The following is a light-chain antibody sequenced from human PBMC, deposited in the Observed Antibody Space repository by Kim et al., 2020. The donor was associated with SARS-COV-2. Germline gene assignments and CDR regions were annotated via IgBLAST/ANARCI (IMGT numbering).Light chain of an antibody. Sequence: FAPGERATLPCRASQSVNNYLAWYQQKPGQAPRLLLFDVSNRATGIPARFSGSGSGTDFTLTISSLEPEDFAVYYCQHRKTWPVTFGGGTKVDIK. V-gene: IGKV3-11*01. J-gene: IGKJ4*01. CDR3: QHRKTWPVT. CDR2: DVS. CDR1: QSVNNY.